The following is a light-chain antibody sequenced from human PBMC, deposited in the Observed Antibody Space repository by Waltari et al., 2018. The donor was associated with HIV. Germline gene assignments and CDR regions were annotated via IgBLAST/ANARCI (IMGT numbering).Light chain of an antibody. J-gene: IGLJ1*01. CDR3: CSYAGSRMV. V-gene: IGLV2-23*02. Sequence: QSALTQPASVSGSPGQSLTISCTGTSSDVGRYNLVSWYQQYPRKAPKLMIYEVNKRPSGISSRFSGSQSGNTASLTIAGLQAEDEADYYCCSYAGSRMVFGTGTKVTVL. CDR2: EVN. CDR1: SSDVGRYNL.